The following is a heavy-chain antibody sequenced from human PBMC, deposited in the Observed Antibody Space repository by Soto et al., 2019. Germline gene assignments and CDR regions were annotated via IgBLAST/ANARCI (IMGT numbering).Heavy chain of an antibody. J-gene: IGHJ4*02. CDR2: ISAYNGNT. CDR3: ARAPPVTMVRGAQPGLDY. V-gene: IGHV1-18*01. Sequence: QVQLVQSGAEVKKPGASVKVSCKAPGYTFTSYGISWVRQAPGQGLEWMGWISAYNGNTNYAQKLQGRVTMTTDTSTSTAYMELRSLRSDDTAVYYCARAPPVTMVRGAQPGLDYWGQGTLVTVSS. D-gene: IGHD3-10*01. CDR1: GYTFTSYG.